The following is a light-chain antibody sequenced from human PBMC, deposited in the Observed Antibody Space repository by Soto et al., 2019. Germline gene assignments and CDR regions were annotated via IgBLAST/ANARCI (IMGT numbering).Light chain of an antibody. Sequence: SALTQPPSASGSPGQSVTISCTGTSSDVGGYNYVSWYQQHPGKAPKLIIYEVSQRPSGVPDRFSGSKSGNTASLTVSGLQAEDEADYYCSSYAGSNNLGVFGGGTKVTVL. CDR3: SSYAGSNNLGV. V-gene: IGLV2-8*01. CDR2: EVS. J-gene: IGLJ2*01. CDR1: SSDVGGYNY.